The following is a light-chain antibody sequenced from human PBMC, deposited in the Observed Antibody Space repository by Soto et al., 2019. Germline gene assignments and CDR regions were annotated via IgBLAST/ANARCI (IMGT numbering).Light chain of an antibody. CDR1: QSVSSSY. J-gene: IGKJ1*01. CDR2: DAS. Sequence: ETVLTQSPGTQSLSPGERATLSCRGSQSVSSSYLAWYQQKPGQAPRLLIYDASSRATGIPDRFSGSGSGTDFTLTISRLEPEDFAVYYCQQYVRSPPSWTFGQGTKVEIK. CDR3: QQYVRSPPSWT. V-gene: IGKV3-20*01.